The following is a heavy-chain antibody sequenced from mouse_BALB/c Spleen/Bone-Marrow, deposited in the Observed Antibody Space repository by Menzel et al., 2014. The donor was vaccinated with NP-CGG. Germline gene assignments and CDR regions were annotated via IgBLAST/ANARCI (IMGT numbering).Heavy chain of an antibody. CDR3: ARRTTKVVATDY. D-gene: IGHD1-1*01. V-gene: IGHV1S81*02. CDR1: AYTLTIYW. Sequence: QEQLKQSVAELGKPGASVNLSCKASAYTLTIYWMHWVKQTPGPGLERIGEINPSPGRANYNEKLKGKATLSVDKCSNTAYMQVSRLTSEDSAVYYRARRTTKVVATDYRRQGTPLTV. J-gene: IGHJ2*01. CDR2: INPSPGRA.